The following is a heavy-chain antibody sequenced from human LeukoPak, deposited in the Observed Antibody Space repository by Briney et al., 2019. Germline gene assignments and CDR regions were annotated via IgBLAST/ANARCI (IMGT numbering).Heavy chain of an antibody. CDR3: ARGVRDILSGYYTDYYFYYMDV. D-gene: IGHD3-9*01. J-gene: IGHJ6*03. V-gene: IGHV3-48*01. CDR1: GFTFNVYS. Sequence: GGSLRLSCAASGFTFNVYSMNWVRQAPGKGLEWVSFIRSSLDSNIYYADSVKGRFTISRDNAKNSLYLQMNSLRAEDTAVYYCARGVRDILSGYYTDYYFYYMDVWGKGTTVTVSS. CDR2: IRSSLDSNI.